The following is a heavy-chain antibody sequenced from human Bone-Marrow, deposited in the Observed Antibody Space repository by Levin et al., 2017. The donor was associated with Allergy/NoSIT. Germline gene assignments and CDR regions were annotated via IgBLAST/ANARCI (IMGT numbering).Heavy chain of an antibody. CDR3: ARDGKIASIFGVVITGGLNN. J-gene: IGHJ4*02. Sequence: GGSLRLSCVGSGFTFDDYAMHWVRQAPGKGLEWVSGISWNSGDIGYAVSVKGRFTISRDNARNSLHLQMNSLRVEDTALYYCARDGKIASIFGVVITGGLNNWGKGTLVTVSS. CDR2: ISWNSGDI. CDR1: GFTFDDYA. D-gene: IGHD3-3*01. V-gene: IGHV3-9*01.